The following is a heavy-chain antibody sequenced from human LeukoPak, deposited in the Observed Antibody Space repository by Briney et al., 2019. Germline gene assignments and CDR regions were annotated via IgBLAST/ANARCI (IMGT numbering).Heavy chain of an antibody. Sequence: SETLSLTCNVSGDSISSSNYYWDWIRQPPGKGLEWIGRIYTSGSTNYNPSLKSRVTISVDTSKNQFSLKLSSVTAADTAMYYCARGRVEMATIDFDYWGQGTLVTVSS. CDR2: IYTSGST. J-gene: IGHJ4*02. CDR1: GDSISSSNYY. V-gene: IGHV4-39*07. CDR3: ARGRVEMATIDFDY. D-gene: IGHD5-24*01.